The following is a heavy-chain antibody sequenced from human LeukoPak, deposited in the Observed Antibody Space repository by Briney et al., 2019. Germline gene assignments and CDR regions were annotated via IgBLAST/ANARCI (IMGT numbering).Heavy chain of an antibody. Sequence: PGGSLRLSCAASGFTFSDYWMNWVRLAPGKGLKWVASIRQDGSEKSYVDSVKGRFTISRDNTWNSLYLQMNSLRAEDTAVYYCARDGTAPGLYFDLWGQGTLVTVSS. D-gene: IGHD1/OR15-1a*01. CDR3: ARDGTAPGLYFDL. CDR1: GFTFSDYW. CDR2: IRQDGSEK. J-gene: IGHJ4*01. V-gene: IGHV3-7*01.